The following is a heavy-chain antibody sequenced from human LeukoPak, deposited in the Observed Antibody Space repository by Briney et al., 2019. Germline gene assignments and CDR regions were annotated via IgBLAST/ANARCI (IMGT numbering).Heavy chain of an antibody. Sequence: GGSLRLSCAASGFTFSSYGMSWVRQAPGKGLEWVSGISASGGSTYYADSVKGRFTISRDNSKNTLYLQMNSLRAEDTAVYYCAKDNYGSSVYWGQGTLVTVSS. CDR1: GFTFSSYG. V-gene: IGHV3-23*01. J-gene: IGHJ4*02. CDR3: AKDNYGSSVY. D-gene: IGHD3-10*01. CDR2: ISASGGST.